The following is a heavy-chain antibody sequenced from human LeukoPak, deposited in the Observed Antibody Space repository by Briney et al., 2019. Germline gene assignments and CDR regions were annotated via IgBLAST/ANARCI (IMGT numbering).Heavy chain of an antibody. CDR3: ARDPTPARFWGSYRVFDY. J-gene: IGHJ4*02. CDR1: GFTFSSYS. D-gene: IGHD3-16*02. CDR2: ISSSSSYI. Sequence: PGGSLRLSCAASGFTFSSYSMNWVRQAPGKGLEWVSSISSSSSYIYYADSVKGRFTISRDNAKNSLYLQMNSLRAEDTAVYYCARDPTPARFWGSYRVFDYWGQGTLVTVSS. V-gene: IGHV3-21*01.